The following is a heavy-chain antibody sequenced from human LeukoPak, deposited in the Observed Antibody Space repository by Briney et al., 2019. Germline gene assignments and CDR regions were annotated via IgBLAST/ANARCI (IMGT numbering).Heavy chain of an antibody. J-gene: IGHJ4*02. Sequence: PSETLSLTCAVYGGSFSGYYRSWIRQPPGKGLEWIGEINHSGSTNYNPSLKSRVTISVDTAKNQFSLKLSSVTAADTAVYYCAIWGDYYDSSGYYYPRWGQGTLVTVSS. CDR1: GGSFSGYY. CDR2: INHSGST. D-gene: IGHD3-22*01. V-gene: IGHV4-34*01. CDR3: AIWGDYYDSSGYYYPR.